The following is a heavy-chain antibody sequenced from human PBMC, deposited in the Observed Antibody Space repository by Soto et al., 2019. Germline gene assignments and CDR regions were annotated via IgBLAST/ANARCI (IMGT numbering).Heavy chain of an antibody. V-gene: IGHV3-21*01. Sequence: PGGSLRLSCAASGFTFSSYSMNWVRQAPGKGLEWVSSISSSSSYIYYADSVKGRFTISRDNAKNSLYLQMNSLRAEDTAVYYCARDMCSSTSCFFRYYYYYYMDVWGKGTTVTVSS. CDR1: GFTFSSYS. CDR3: ARDMCSSTSCFFRYYYYYYMDV. J-gene: IGHJ6*03. D-gene: IGHD2-2*01. CDR2: ISSSSSYI.